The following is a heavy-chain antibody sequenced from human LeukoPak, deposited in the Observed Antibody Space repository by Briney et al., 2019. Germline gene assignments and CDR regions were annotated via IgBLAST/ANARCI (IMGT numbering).Heavy chain of an antibody. J-gene: IGHJ2*01. V-gene: IGHV3-48*01. CDR1: GFTFSNYN. Sequence: PGGSLRLSCAASGFTFSNYNLNWVGRAPGKGLEGVPFISSSSFTLYYADSVKGRLTISRDNAKNSLYLQMNSLRAEDTALYYCARTEYQLHYDILTGYSNYYFDLWGRGTLVTVSS. CDR3: ARTEYQLHYDILTGYSNYYFDL. CDR2: ISSSSFTL. D-gene: IGHD3-9*01.